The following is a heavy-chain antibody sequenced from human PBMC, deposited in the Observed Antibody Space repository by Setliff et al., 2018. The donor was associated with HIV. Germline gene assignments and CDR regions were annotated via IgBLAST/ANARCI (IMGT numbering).Heavy chain of an antibody. D-gene: IGHD2-2*01. V-gene: IGHV1-18*01. CDR2: ISVYNGST. Sequence: ASVKVSCKASTYTFSSYVINWVRQAPGQGLEWMGRISVYNGSTIYAQKLQGRVIITTDTSTSTAYMELRSLRSDDTAMYYCATQRDIVMVPGQGGFDIWAQGTMVTVSS. J-gene: IGHJ3*02. CDR1: TYTFSSYV. CDR3: ATQRDIVMVPGQGGFDI.